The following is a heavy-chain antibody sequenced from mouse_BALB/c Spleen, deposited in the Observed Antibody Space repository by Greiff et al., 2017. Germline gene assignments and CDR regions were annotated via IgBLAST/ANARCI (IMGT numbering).Heavy chain of an antibody. CDR2: ISSGGSYT. J-gene: IGHJ2*01. Sequence: EVKVVESGGGLVKPGGSLKLSCAASGFTFSSYAMSWVRQSPEKRLEWVAEISSGGSYTYYPDTVTGRFTISRDNAKNTLYLEMSSLRSEDTAMYYCARKGRNTLYFDYWGQGTTLTVSS. CDR3: ARKGRNTLYFDY. CDR1: GFTFSSYA. V-gene: IGHV5-9-4*01. D-gene: IGHD5-2*01.